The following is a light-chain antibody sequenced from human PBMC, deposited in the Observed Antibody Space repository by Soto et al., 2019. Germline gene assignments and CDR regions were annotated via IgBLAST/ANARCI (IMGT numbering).Light chain of an antibody. CDR1: SSDVGSYNL. CDR2: EVS. Sequence: QSVLTQPASVSGSPGQSITICCTGASSDVGSYNLVSWYQQHPGKAPKLMICEVSKRPSGVSNRFSGSKSGNTASLTISGLQAEDEADYYCCSYAGSSTVFGTGTKVTVL. V-gene: IGLV2-23*02. CDR3: CSYAGSSTV. J-gene: IGLJ1*01.